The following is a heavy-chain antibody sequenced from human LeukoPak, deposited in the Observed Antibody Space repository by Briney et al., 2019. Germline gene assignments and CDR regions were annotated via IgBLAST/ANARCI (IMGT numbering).Heavy chain of an antibody. D-gene: IGHD1-14*01. V-gene: IGHV3-48*01. CDR1: GFTFSSYS. CDR3: ARDLFRYPDYYYYGMDV. Sequence: PGGSLRLSCAASGFTFSSYSLNWVRQAPGQGLEWLSYISSSSSTIYYADSVKGRFTISRDNAKNSLYLQMNSLRAEDTAVYYCARDLFRYPDYYYYGMDVWGQGTTVTVSS. J-gene: IGHJ6*02. CDR2: ISSSSSTI.